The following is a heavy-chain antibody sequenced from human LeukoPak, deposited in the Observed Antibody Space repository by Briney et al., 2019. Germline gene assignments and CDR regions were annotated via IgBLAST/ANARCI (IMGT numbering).Heavy chain of an antibody. CDR1: GITLSSYW. CDR2: ISYDGSNK. J-gene: IGHJ4*02. Sequence: GGSLRLSCAASGITLSSYWMHWVRQAPGKGLEWVAVISYDGSNKYYADSVKGRFTISRDNSKNTLYLQMNSLRAEDTAVYYCAKDRDTPYYYDSSGYDYWGQGTLVTVSS. V-gene: IGHV3-30*18. D-gene: IGHD3-22*01. CDR3: AKDRDTPYYYDSSGYDY.